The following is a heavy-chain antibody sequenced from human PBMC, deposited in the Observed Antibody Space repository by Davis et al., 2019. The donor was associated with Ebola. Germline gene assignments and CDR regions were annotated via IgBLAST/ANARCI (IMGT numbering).Heavy chain of an antibody. Sequence: GESLKISCAASGFTFSSYWMSWVRQAPGKGLEWVANIRQDGREKYYVDSVKGRFTISRDNAKNSLYLQMNSLRAEDTAVYYCAREGVQGVIVYWGQGTLVTVSS. J-gene: IGHJ4*02. CDR3: AREGVQGVIVY. D-gene: IGHD3-10*01. CDR2: IRQDGREK. CDR1: GFTFSSYW. V-gene: IGHV3-7*01.